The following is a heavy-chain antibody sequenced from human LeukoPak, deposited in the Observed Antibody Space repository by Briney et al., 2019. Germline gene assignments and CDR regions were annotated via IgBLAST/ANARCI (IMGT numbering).Heavy chain of an antibody. Sequence: GGSLRLSCAASGFTFSSYSMNWVRQASGKGLEWVGRIRSTASGYATAYAASVKGRFTISRDDSKNTAYLQMDSLKTEDTAVYYCTGNYYGSGSYADFDYWGQGTLVTVSS. J-gene: IGHJ4*02. CDR3: TGNYYGSGSYADFDY. CDR2: IRSTASGYAT. V-gene: IGHV3-73*01. CDR1: GFTFSSYS. D-gene: IGHD3-10*01.